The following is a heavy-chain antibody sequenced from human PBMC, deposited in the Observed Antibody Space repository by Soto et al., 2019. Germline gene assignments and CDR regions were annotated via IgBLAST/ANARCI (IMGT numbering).Heavy chain of an antibody. Sequence: EVQLVESGGGLVQPGGSLRLSCAASGFTFSNAWMNWVRQAPGKGLEWVGRIKSKTDGGTTDYAAPVKGRFTISRYDSKNTLYLQMNSLKTEDTAVYYCTTDLIVVVVAATPWDYFDYWGQGTLVTVSS. CDR2: IKSKTDGGTT. V-gene: IGHV3-15*07. CDR3: TTDLIVVVVAATPWDYFDY. D-gene: IGHD2-15*01. J-gene: IGHJ4*02. CDR1: GFTFSNAW.